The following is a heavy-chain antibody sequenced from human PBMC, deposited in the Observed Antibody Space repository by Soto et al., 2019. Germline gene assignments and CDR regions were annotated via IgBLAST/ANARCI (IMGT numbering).Heavy chain of an antibody. J-gene: IGHJ2*01. Sequence: KSSETLSLTCTVSGGSISSGDYYWSWIRQPPGKGLEWIGYIYYSGSTYYNPSLKSRVTISVDTSKNQSSLKLSSVTAADTAVYYCASGPYYDFWSGYPLGYFDLWGRGTLVTVSS. V-gene: IGHV4-30-4*01. CDR3: ASGPYYDFWSGYPLGYFDL. CDR2: IYYSGST. D-gene: IGHD3-3*01. CDR1: GGSISSGDYY.